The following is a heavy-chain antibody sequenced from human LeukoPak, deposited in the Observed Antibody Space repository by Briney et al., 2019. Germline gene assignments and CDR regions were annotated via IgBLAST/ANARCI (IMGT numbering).Heavy chain of an antibody. CDR2: VSKSGGTM. J-gene: IGHJ3*02. Sequence: GGSLRLSCEASGSTFSSYEMNWFRQAPGKGLEWVSCVSKSGGTMKNADSVKGRFTVSRDNAKNSLYLQMNSLTAEDTAVYYCATAVIRGRGTMVTVSS. CDR1: GSTFSSYE. CDR3: ATAVI. V-gene: IGHV3-48*03.